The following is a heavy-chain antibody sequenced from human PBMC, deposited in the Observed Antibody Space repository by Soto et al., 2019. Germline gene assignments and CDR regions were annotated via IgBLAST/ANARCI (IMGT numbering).Heavy chain of an antibody. CDR1: GFTFSSYG. Sequence: GGSLRLSCAASGFTFSSYGMHWVRQAPGKGLEWVAVIWYDGSNKYYADSVKGRFTISRDNSKNTLYLQMNSLRAEDTAVYYCARDCPLVGATLCYWGQGTLVTVSS. D-gene: IGHD1-26*01. CDR3: ARDCPLVGATLCY. V-gene: IGHV3-33*01. J-gene: IGHJ4*02. CDR2: IWYDGSNK.